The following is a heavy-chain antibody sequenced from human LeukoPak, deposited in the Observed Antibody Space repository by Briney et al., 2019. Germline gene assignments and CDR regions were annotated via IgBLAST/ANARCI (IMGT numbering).Heavy chain of an antibody. Sequence: SQTLSLTCAISGDSVSSNNAAWNWIRQSPSRGLGWLGRTFYRSKWYNDYAVSVKSRITINPDASKNQFSLQLNSVTPEDTAVYYCASESLSSGWSFDYWGQGTLVTVSS. CDR1: GDSVSSNNAA. V-gene: IGHV6-1*01. CDR2: TFYRSKWYN. CDR3: ASESLSSGWSFDY. D-gene: IGHD6-19*01. J-gene: IGHJ4*02.